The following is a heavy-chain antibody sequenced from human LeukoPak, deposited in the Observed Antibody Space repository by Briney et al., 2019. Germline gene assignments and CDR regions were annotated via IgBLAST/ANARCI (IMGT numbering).Heavy chain of an antibody. CDR1: GGSISSSNW. CDR2: IYHSGST. D-gene: IGHD4-17*01. V-gene: IGHV4-4*02. CDR3: ARVSGYGDYVDY. J-gene: IGHJ4*02. Sequence: SETLSLTCAVSGGSISSSNWWSWVRQPPGKGLEWIGEIYHSGSTNYNPSLKSRVTISVDKSKNQFSLRLSSVTAADTAVYYCARVSGYGDYVDYWGQGTLVTVSS.